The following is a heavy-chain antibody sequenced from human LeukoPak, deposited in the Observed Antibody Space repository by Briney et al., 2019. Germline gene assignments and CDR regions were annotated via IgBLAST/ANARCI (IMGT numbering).Heavy chain of an antibody. CDR1: GFIVSSNY. Sequence: GSLRLSCVASGFIVSSNYMSWVRQAPGKGLEWIGEINHSGTINYNPSLKRRVTISVDTSKNQFSLKMSSMTAADTAVYFCARGLGDFWSGYFDYYYYGMDVWGQGTTVTVSS. D-gene: IGHD3-3*01. J-gene: IGHJ6*02. CDR3: ARGLGDFWSGYFDYYYYGMDV. V-gene: IGHV4-34*01. CDR2: INHSGTI.